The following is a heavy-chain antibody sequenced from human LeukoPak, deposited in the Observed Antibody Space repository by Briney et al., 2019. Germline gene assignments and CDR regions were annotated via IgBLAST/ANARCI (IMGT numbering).Heavy chain of an antibody. Sequence: GGSLRLSCAASGFTVSSNYMSWVRQAPGKGLEWVSVIYSGGSTYYADSVKGRFTTSRDNSKNTLYLQMNSLRAKDTAVYYCARDRDSSGWYYFDYWGQGTLVTVSS. CDR3: ARDRDSSGWYYFDY. V-gene: IGHV3-66*01. D-gene: IGHD6-19*01. CDR2: IYSGGST. CDR1: GFTVSSNY. J-gene: IGHJ4*02.